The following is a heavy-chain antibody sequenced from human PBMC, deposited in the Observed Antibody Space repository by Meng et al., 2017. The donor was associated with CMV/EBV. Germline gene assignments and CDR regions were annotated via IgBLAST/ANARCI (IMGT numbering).Heavy chain of an antibody. D-gene: IGHD1-26*01. Sequence: ASVKVSCKASGYTFTRYYMHWVRQAPGQGLEWMGIISPSGGSTSYAQKFQGRVTMTRDTSTSTVYMELSSLRSEDTAVYYCARAGRIVGALDPWGQGTLVTVSS. V-gene: IGHV1-46*01. CDR2: ISPSGGST. CDR3: ARAGRIVGALDP. J-gene: IGHJ5*02. CDR1: GYTFTRYY.